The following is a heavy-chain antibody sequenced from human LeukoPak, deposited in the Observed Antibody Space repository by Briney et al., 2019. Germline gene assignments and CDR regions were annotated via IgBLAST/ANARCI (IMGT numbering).Heavy chain of an antibody. CDR1: GGSVSSGGYY. V-gene: IGHV4-30-2*01. CDR2: IYQSGST. Sequence: PSQTLSLTCTVSGGSVSSGGYYWSWIRQPPGMGLEWMGYIYQSGSTLYNPSLQSRVSMAQDRPKNQFSLKLNSVTAADTAVYYCARAPGAALDWGQGTLVTVSS. CDR3: ARAPGAALD. D-gene: IGHD2-15*01. J-gene: IGHJ4*02.